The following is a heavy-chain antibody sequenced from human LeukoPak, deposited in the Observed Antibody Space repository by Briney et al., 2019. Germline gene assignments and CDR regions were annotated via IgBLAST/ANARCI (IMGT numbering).Heavy chain of an antibody. CDR3: AREVRGVPMDY. J-gene: IGHJ4*02. V-gene: IGHV1-69*13. D-gene: IGHD3-10*01. CDR2: IIPIFGTA. CDR1: SGTSSSYA. Sequence: GASVQVSCKASSGTSSSYAISWVRQARRQGLEWMGGIIPIFGTANYAQKFQGRVTITADESTSTAYTELSSLRSEDRAVFYCAREVRGVPMDYWGQGTLVTVSS.